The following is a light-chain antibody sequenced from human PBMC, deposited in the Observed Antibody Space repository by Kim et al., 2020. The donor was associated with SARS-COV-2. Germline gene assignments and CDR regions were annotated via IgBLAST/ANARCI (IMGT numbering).Light chain of an antibody. CDR3: CSYTSSSTLV. J-gene: IGLJ2*01. V-gene: IGLV2-14*04. Sequence: GQSITISSTGTSIDVDGYNYVSWYQQHPGKAPKLMIYDVSKRPSGVSNRFSCSKSGNTASLSISGLQAEDEADYYCCSYTSSSTLVFGGGTPLTVL. CDR2: DVS. CDR1: SIDVDGYNY.